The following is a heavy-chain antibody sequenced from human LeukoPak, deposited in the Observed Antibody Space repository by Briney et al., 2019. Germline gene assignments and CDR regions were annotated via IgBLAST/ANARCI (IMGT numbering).Heavy chain of an antibody. J-gene: IGHJ4*02. CDR3: ATAQLGGSYDY. Sequence: GGSLRLSCAASGFTFSSYNMHWVRQPPGKGLEYVSAISAEGGSTYYTNSVKGRFTISRGNSKHTLYLQMGSLRTEDMAVYYCATAQLGGSYDYWGQGTLVTVSS. D-gene: IGHD1-26*01. CDR2: ISAEGGST. V-gene: IGHV3-64*01. CDR1: GFTFSSYN.